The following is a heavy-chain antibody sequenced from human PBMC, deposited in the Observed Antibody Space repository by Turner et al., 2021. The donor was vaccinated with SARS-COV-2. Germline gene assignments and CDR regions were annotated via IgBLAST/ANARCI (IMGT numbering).Heavy chain of an antibody. CDR1: GFTFSSYW. V-gene: IGHV3-7*03. Sequence: EVQLVESGGGLVLPGGSLRPSCAASGFTFSSYWMSWGRQAPGKGLEWVANIKQDGSEKYYVDSVKGRFTISRDNAKNSLYLQMNSLRAEDTAVYYCARLHTSSWYFDYWGQGTLVTVSS. J-gene: IGHJ4*02. CDR3: ARLHTSSWYFDY. D-gene: IGHD6-13*01. CDR2: IKQDGSEK.